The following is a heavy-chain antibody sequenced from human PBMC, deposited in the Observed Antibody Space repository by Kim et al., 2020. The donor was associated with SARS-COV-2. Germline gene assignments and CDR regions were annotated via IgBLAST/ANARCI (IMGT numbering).Heavy chain of an antibody. CDR2: IYYSGST. CDR1: GGSISSGGYY. D-gene: IGHD3-3*01. V-gene: IGHV4-31*03. Sequence: SETLSLTCTVSGGSISSGGYYWSWIRQHPGKGLEWIGYIYYSGSTYYNPSLPSRVTISVDTSKNQFSLKLSSVTAADTAVYYCSRVARITLFGVVNSAFGIWGQGTMVTVSS. CDR3: SRVARITLFGVVNSAFGI. J-gene: IGHJ3*02.